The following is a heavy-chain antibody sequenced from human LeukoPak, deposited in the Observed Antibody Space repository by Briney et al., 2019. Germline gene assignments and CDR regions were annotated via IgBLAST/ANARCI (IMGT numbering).Heavy chain of an antibody. D-gene: IGHD2-2*01. CDR2: IYYSGST. CDR1: GGSISSGGYY. J-gene: IGHJ4*02. Sequence: PSQSLSLTCTVSGGSISSGGYYWSWIRQPPGKGLEWSGYIYYSGSTNYNPSLKSRLTISVDTSKNQFSLKLSSVTAADTAVYYCARCSSTSCSDFDYWGQGTLVTVSS. V-gene: IGHV4-61*08. CDR3: ARCSSTSCSDFDY.